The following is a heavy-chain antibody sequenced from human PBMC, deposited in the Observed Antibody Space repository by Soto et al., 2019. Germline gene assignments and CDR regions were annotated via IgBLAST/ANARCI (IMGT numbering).Heavy chain of an antibody. CDR2: INHSGST. CDR3: ARGYDFWSGYYYYYYGMDV. V-gene: IGHV4-34*01. J-gene: IGHJ6*02. Sequence: SETLSLTCAVYGGSFSGYYWSWIRQPPGKGLEWIGEINHSGSTNYNPSLKSRVTISVDTSKNQFSLKLSSVTAADTAVYYCARGYDFWSGYYYYYYGMDVWGQGTTVTVSS. D-gene: IGHD3-3*01. CDR1: GGSFSGYY.